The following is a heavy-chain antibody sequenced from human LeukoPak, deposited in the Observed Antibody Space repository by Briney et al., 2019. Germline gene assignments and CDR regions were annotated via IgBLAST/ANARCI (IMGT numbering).Heavy chain of an antibody. CDR3: ARWAYCSGTSCPRSGYYYYGMDV. CDR1: GGSISSGGYY. V-gene: IGHV4-31*03. Sequence: KASETLSLTCTVSGGSISSGGYYWSWIRQHPGKGLEWIGYIYYSGSTYYNPSLKSRVTISVDTSKNQFSLKLSSVTAADTAVYYCARWAYCSGTSCPRSGYYYYGMDVWGQGTTVTVSS. J-gene: IGHJ6*02. D-gene: IGHD2-2*01. CDR2: IYYSGST.